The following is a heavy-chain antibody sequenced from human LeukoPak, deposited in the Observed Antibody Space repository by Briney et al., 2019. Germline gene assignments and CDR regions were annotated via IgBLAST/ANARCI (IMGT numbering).Heavy chain of an antibody. CDR2: IIPIFDTA. Sequence: ASVKVSCKASGGTFSSYSISWVRQAPGQGLEWMGGIIPIFDTADYAQKFQGRVTITADESTSTAYMELSSLRSEDTAVFYCARISLGAIWGYYYGIDVWGQGTTVTVSS. CDR3: ARISLGAIWGYYYGIDV. J-gene: IGHJ6*02. V-gene: IGHV1-69*13. CDR1: GGTFSSYS. D-gene: IGHD1-26*01.